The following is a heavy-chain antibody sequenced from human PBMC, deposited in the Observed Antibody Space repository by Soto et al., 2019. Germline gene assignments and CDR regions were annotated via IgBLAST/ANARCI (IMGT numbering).Heavy chain of an antibody. CDR2: IIPILGTA. J-gene: IGHJ5*02. CDR1: GGTFSSYA. Sequence: QVQLVQSGAEVKKPGSSVKVSCKASGGTFSSYAISWVRQAPGHGLEWMGGIIPILGTANYAQKFQGRVTITADESTSTAYMELSSLRSEDTAVYYCARRPRYYGSGSDKNWFDPWGQGTLVTVSS. CDR3: ARRPRYYGSGSDKNWFDP. V-gene: IGHV1-69*01. D-gene: IGHD3-10*01.